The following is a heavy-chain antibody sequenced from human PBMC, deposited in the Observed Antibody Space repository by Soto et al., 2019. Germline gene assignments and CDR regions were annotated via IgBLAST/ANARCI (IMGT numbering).Heavy chain of an antibody. CDR1: GGSISSYY. CDR2: IYYSGST. Sequence: SETLSLTCTVSGGSISSYYWSWIRQPPGKGLEWIGYIYYSGSTNYNPSLKSRVTISVDTSKNQFSLKLSSVTAADTAVYYCPSVRGYCSSNRCYSDYSGTAVWRQGAMGTVS. CDR3: PSVRGYCSSNRCYSDYSGTAV. V-gene: IGHV4-59*01. J-gene: IGHJ6*02. D-gene: IGHD2-2*01.